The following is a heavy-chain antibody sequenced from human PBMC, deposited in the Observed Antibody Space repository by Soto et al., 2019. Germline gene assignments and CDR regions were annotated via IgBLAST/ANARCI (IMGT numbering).Heavy chain of an antibody. V-gene: IGHV3-30-3*01. CDR2: ISYDGSNK. CDR1: AFSFSSYA. D-gene: IGHD6-13*01. Sequence: PLGSLRFSCSACAFSFSSYAMHWVRQAPGKGLEWVAVISYDGSNKYYADSVKGRFTISRDNTKYTLYLKINSVRAEDTAVYYCARDGYSSSLSSFDNWGRGAMVNVYS. J-gene: IGHJ4*02. CDR3: ARDGYSSSLSSFDN.